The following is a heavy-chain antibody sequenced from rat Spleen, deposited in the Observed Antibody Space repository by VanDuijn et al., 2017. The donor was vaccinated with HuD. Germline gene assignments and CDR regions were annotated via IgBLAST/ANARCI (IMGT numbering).Heavy chain of an antibody. Sequence: EVQLVESGGGLVQPGRSLKLSCAASGFTFSDYYMAWVRQAPKKGLEWVASISYEGGSTYYGDSVKGRFTISRDNAKSTLYLQMNSLRSEDTATYYCARPHSYYYVMDTWGQGASVTVSS. CDR1: GFTFSDYY. J-gene: IGHJ4*01. CDR2: ISYEGGST. CDR3: ARPHSYYYVMDT. V-gene: IGHV5-22*01.